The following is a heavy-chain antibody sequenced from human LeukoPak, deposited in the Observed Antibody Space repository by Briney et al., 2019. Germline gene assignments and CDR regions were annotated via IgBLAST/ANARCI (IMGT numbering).Heavy chain of an antibody. CDR2: IYTSGST. D-gene: IGHD6-13*01. V-gene: IGHV4-4*07. Sequence: SETLSLTCTVSGGSISSYYWSWIRQAAGKGLRWIGRIYTSGSTDYNPSLKTRLTMSVDTSKNQFSLKLSSVTAADTAAYYCARGGSSWQSFDYWGQGTLVTVSS. CDR1: GGSISSYY. CDR3: ARGGSSWQSFDY. J-gene: IGHJ4*02.